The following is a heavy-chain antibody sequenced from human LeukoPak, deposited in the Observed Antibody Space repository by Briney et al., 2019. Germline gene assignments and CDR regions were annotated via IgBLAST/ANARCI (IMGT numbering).Heavy chain of an antibody. J-gene: IGHJ4*02. CDR3: AREETYGGVVPDTW. D-gene: IGHD3-16*01. Sequence: PSETLSLTCTVSGGSISSGSYYWSWIRQPAGKGLEWIGRIYTSGSTNYNPSLKSRVTISVDTFKNQFSLKLSSVTAADTAVYYCAREETYGGVVPDTWWGQGTLVTVSS. CDR2: IYTSGST. CDR1: GGSISSGSYY. V-gene: IGHV4-61*02.